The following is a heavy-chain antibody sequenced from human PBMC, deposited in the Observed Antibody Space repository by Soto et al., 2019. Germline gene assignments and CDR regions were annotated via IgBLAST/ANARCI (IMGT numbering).Heavy chain of an antibody. CDR1: GFTFSDYY. Sequence: GGSLRLSCAASGFTFSDYYMTWIRQAPGKGLEWVSYISSSGTGIYYADSVKGRFTISRDNAKNSLYLQMSSLRAEDTAFYYCARAYSDAFDIWGQGXMVTV. D-gene: IGHD2-15*01. V-gene: IGHV3-11*01. CDR3: ARAYSDAFDI. J-gene: IGHJ3*02. CDR2: ISSSGTGI.